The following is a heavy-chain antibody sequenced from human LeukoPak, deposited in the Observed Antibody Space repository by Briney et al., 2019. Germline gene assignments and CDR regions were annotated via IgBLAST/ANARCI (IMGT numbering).Heavy chain of an antibody. V-gene: IGHV3-23*01. D-gene: IGHD3-3*01. CDR3: ARRIYEYYYYYGMDV. J-gene: IGHJ6*02. CDR1: GFTFSSYA. Sequence: GGSLRLSCAASGFTFSSYAMSWVRQAPGKGLEWVSAISGSGGSTYYADSVKGRFTISRDNSKNTLYLQMNSLRAEDTAVYYCARRIYEYYYYYGMDVWGQGTTVTVSS. CDR2: ISGSGGST.